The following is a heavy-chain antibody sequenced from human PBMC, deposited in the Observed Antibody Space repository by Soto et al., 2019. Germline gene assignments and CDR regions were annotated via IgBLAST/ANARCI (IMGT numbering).Heavy chain of an antibody. J-gene: IGHJ5*02. D-gene: IGHD3-22*01. CDR3: ASYYYDSSGYRSNWFDP. Sequence: PSETLSLTCAVSGGSISSSNWWSWVRQPPGKGLEWIGEIYYSGNTYYNPSLKSRVTMSVDTSKNQFSLKLSSVTAADTAVYYCASYYYDSSGYRSNWFDPWGQGTLVTVSS. V-gene: IGHV4-4*02. CDR1: GGSISSSNW. CDR2: IYYSGNT.